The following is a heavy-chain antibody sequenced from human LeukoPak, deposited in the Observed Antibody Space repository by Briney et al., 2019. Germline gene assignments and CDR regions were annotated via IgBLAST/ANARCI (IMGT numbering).Heavy chain of an antibody. V-gene: IGHV1-69*05. D-gene: IGHD2-15*01. CDR2: IIPILGTA. CDR3: ARDRGCSGGSCYPMKHNWFDP. J-gene: IGHJ5*02. Sequence: SVKVSCKASGGTFSSYAISWVRQAPGQELEWMVRIIPILGTANYAQKFQGRVTITTDESTSTAYMELSSLRSEDTAVYYCARDRGCSGGSCYPMKHNWFDPWGQGTLVTVSS. CDR1: GGTFSSYA.